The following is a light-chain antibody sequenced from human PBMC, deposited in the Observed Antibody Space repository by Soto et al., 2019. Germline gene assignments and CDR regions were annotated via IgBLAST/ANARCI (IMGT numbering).Light chain of an antibody. V-gene: IGLV1-51*01. CDR2: DDN. CDR3: GSWDSSLSADV. Sequence: QSVLTQPPSVSAAPGQKVTISCSGSSSNIGGNSVSWYQQLPGTAPKLLIYDDNKRPSGIPDRFSGSKSGTSATLGITGLQTGDEADYYCGSWDSSLSADVFGTGTMGNVL. CDR1: SSNIGGNS. J-gene: IGLJ1*01.